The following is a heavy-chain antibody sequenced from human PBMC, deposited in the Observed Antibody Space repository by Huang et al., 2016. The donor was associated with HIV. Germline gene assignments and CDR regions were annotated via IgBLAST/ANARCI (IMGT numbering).Heavy chain of an antibody. CDR2: LYYKGKM. CDR3: ARNHDFWRGRMFAISYFDV. J-gene: IGHJ2*01. CDR1: GGSINTGLYY. V-gene: IGHV4-39*01. Sequence: QMRFQESGPGLVKPSGTLSLTCNVSGGSINTGLYYWGGIRQPPGKGLEWFGSLYYKGKMHYDPSLKGRLTMSAATYKDQFSLNLSSVTAADTAIYYCARNHDFWRGRMFAISYFDVWGRGTLVTVAS. D-gene: IGHD3-3*01.